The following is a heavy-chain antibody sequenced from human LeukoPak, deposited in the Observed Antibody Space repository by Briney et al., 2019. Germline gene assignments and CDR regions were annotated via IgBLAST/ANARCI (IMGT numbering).Heavy chain of an antibody. J-gene: IGHJ4*02. CDR3: ARDVGIVVAPAATIDY. CDR2: ISSSSSTI. CDR1: GFTFSSYS. D-gene: IGHD2-2*03. Sequence: GGSLRLSCAASGFTFSSYSMNWVRQAPGKGLEWVSYISSSSSTIYYADSVKGRFTISRDNAKNSLYLQMNSLRAEDTAVYYCARDVGIVVAPAATIDYWGQGTLVTVSS. V-gene: IGHV3-48*01.